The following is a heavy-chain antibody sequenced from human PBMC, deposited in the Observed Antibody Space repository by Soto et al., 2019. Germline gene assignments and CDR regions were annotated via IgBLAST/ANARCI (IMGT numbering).Heavy chain of an antibody. CDR1: GFTVGSNY. CDR3: ARSTYYDILTGSYYYYAMDV. D-gene: IGHD3-9*01. V-gene: IGHV3-53*01. CDR2: IYSEGTP. J-gene: IGHJ6*02. Sequence: LRLSCAASGFTVGSNYMSCVRQAPGKGLEWVSVIYSEGTPYYADSVKGRFTISRENSNNTLYLHMNNLRAEDTAVYYCARSTYYDILTGSYYYYAMDVWGQGTTVTVSS.